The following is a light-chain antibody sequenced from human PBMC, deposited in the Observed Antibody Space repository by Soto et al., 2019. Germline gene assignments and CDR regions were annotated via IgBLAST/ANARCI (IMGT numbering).Light chain of an antibody. Sequence: DIQMTESPSTLSASVGDRVTITCRASQSISSWLAWYQQKPGKVPKLLIYAASTLQSGVPSRFSGSGSGTEFTLTISSLQPEDFATYYCQQSYSTPTFGQGTRLEIK. CDR3: QQSYSTPT. CDR2: AAS. CDR1: QSISSW. J-gene: IGKJ5*01. V-gene: IGKV1-27*01.